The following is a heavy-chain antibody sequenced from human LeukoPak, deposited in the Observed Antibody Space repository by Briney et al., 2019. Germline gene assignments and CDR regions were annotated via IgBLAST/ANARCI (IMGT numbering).Heavy chain of an antibody. CDR3: AKRVGMVRGEGGY. D-gene: IGHD3-10*01. V-gene: IGHV3-23*01. Sequence: GGSLRLSCAASGFTFSSYSMNWVRQAPGKGLEWVSAISGSGGSTYYADSVKGRFTISRDNSKNTLYLQMNSLRAEDTAVYYCAKRVGMVRGEGGYWGQGTLVTVSS. CDR1: GFTFSSYS. CDR2: ISGSGGST. J-gene: IGHJ4*02.